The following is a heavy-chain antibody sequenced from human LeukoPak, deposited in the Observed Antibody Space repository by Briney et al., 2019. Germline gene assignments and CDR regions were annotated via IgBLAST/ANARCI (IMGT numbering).Heavy chain of an antibody. D-gene: IGHD6-13*01. Sequence: ASVKVSCKASGYTFTSYGISWVRQAPGQGLEWMGWISAYNGNTNYAQKLQGRVTMTTDTSTSTAYMELRSLRSDDTDVYYCARDRRRRYSSSWDFDYWGQGTLVTVSS. J-gene: IGHJ4*02. CDR2: ISAYNGNT. CDR1: GYTFTSYG. CDR3: ARDRRRRYSSSWDFDY. V-gene: IGHV1-18*01.